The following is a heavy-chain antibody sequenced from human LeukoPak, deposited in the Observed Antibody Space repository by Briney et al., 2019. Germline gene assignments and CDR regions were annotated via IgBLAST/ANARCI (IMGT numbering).Heavy chain of an antibody. V-gene: IGHV1-8*01. CDR1: GYTFTSYD. CDR2: MNPNSGNT. D-gene: IGHD3-22*01. J-gene: IGHJ3*02. Sequence: GASVKVSCKASGYTFTSYDINWVRQAPGQGLEWMGWMNPNSGNTGYAQKFQGRVTMTRNTSISTAYMELSSLRSEDTAVYYCARGWEGYYYDSSGTDAFDIWGQGTMVTVSS. CDR3: ARGWEGYYYDSSGTDAFDI.